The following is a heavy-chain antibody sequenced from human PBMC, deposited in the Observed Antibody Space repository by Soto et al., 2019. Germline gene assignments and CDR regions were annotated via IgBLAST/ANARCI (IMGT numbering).Heavy chain of an antibody. CDR3: ARGRYCSGGSCAADLDY. J-gene: IGHJ4*02. V-gene: IGHV1-69*02. CDR2: IIPILGIA. Sequence: SVKVSCKASGYTFTSYTISWVRQAPGQGLEWMGRIIPILGIANYAQKFQGRVTITADKSTSTAYMELSSLRSEDTAVYYCARGRYCSGGSCAADLDYWGQGTLVTVSS. CDR1: GYTFTSYT. D-gene: IGHD2-15*01.